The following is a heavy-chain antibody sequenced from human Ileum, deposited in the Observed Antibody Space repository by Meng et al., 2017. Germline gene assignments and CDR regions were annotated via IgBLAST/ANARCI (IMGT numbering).Heavy chain of an antibody. CDR2: VYSSGST. CDR3: VRDSLAVRGHITDY. D-gene: IGHD3-10*01. Sequence: SETLSLTCTVSGDSISNHFWSWIRQPAGKGLEWIGRVYSSGSTDYNPSLKTRLTMSVDTSKNQFSLKLNSVTAADTAIYYCVRDSLAVRGHITDYWGQGTLVTVSS. J-gene: IGHJ4*02. V-gene: IGHV4-4*07. CDR1: GDSISNHF.